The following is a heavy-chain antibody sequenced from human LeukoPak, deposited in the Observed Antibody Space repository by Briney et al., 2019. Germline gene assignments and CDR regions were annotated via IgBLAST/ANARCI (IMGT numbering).Heavy chain of an antibody. D-gene: IGHD3-10*01. CDR2: ISYDGSNK. CDR3: ARDLWFGESL. CDR1: GFTFSSYA. J-gene: IGHJ6*04. V-gene: IGHV3-30*04. Sequence: QPGGSLRLSCAASGFTFSSYAMHWVRQAPGKGLERVAVISYDGSNKYYADSVKGRFTISRDNAKNSLYLQMNSLRAEDTAVYYCARDLWFGESLWGKGTTVTISS.